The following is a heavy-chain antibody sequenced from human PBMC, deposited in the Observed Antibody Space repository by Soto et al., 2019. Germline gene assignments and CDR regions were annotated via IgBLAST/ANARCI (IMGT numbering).Heavy chain of an antibody. CDR2: ISGSGGTI. CDR1: KFTLSSHE. CDR3: AKQSRYYYYGVDV. D-gene: IGHD4-4*01. Sequence: LRLSCAASKFTLSSHEMNWVRQAPGKGLEWVSYISGSGGTINYADSVKGRFTISRDNAKNSLYLQMNSLRVEDTAVYYCAKQSRYYYYGVDVWGQGTTVTVSS. J-gene: IGHJ6*02. V-gene: IGHV3-48*03.